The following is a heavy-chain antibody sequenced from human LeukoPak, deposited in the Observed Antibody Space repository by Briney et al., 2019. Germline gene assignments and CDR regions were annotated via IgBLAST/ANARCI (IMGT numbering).Heavy chain of an antibody. J-gene: IGHJ4*02. V-gene: IGHV4-39*01. Sequence: PSETLSLTGTVSGGSISSSSYYWGWIRQPPGKGLEWIGSIYYSGSTYYNPSLKSRVTISVDTSKNQFSLKLSSVTAADTAVYYCASGDIVVVPAAMDYWGQGTLVTVSS. D-gene: IGHD2-2*01. CDR1: GGSISSSSYY. CDR2: IYYSGST. CDR3: ASGDIVVVPAAMDY.